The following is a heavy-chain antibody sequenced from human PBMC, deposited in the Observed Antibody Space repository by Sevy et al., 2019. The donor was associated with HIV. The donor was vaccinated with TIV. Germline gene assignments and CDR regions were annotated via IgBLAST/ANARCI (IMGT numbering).Heavy chain of an antibody. CDR1: GDSVSSSSAA. J-gene: IGHJ6*02. CDR2: TYYRSKWYN. Sequence: SQTLSLTCAISGDSVSSSSAAWNWFRQSPSRGLEWLGRTYYRSKWYNNYAVSVKSRVTINPDTSENQFSLHLNSVTPEDTAVYFCARGDELNSYYYGMDVWGQGTTVTVPS. V-gene: IGHV6-1*01. D-gene: IGHD1-1*01. CDR3: ARGDELNSYYYGMDV.